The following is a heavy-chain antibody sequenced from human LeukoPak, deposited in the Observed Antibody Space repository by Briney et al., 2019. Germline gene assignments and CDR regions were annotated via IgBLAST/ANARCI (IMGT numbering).Heavy chain of an antibody. V-gene: IGHV4-30-4*01. CDR1: GGSISSGDYY. D-gene: IGHD3-22*01. CDR2: IYYSGST. CDR3: ARKNDSSGYYYDY. J-gene: IGHJ4*02. Sequence: SETLSLTCTVSGGSISSGDYYWSWIRQPPGKGLEWIGYIYYSGSTYYNPSLKSRVTISVDTSENQFSLKLSSVTAADTAVYYSARKNDSSGYYYDYWGQGTLVTVSS.